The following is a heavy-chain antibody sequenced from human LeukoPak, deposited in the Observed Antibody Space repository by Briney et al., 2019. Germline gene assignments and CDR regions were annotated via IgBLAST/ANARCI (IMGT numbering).Heavy chain of an antibody. J-gene: IGHJ5*02. CDR3: ARDATASVEMATITNNWFDP. CDR2: ISSSGSTI. D-gene: IGHD5-24*01. Sequence: GGSLRLSCAASGFTFSDYYMSWIRQAPGKGLEWVSYISSSGSTIYYADSVKGRFTISRDNAKNPLYLQMNSLRAEDTAVYYCARDATASVEMATITNNWFDPWGQGTLVTVSS. V-gene: IGHV3-11*01. CDR1: GFTFSDYY.